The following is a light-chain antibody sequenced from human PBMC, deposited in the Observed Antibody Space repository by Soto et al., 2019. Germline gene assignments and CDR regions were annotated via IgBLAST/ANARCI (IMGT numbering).Light chain of an antibody. CDR2: AAS. Sequence: LTQSPSSLSSSLEERATISCRASQSISSHLTWYRQKPGKAPKLLIFAASSLPTGIPVRFSGSRSGPDFTLTISSLQPEDFGIYYCQQRTSWPSTFGQGTKVDIK. CDR3: QQRTSWPST. J-gene: IGKJ1*01. V-gene: IGKV3-11*01. CDR1: QSISSH.